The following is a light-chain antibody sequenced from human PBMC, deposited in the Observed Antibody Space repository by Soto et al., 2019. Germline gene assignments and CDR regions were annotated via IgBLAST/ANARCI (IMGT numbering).Light chain of an antibody. CDR3: QQYDSFSVT. CDR2: DVS. J-gene: IGKJ1*01. Sequence: SATRRASQTISSWLAWYQQKPGKAPKLLIYDVSALKRGVPPRFSGSGSGTEFTLTISSLQPEDFATYYCQQYDSFSVTFGQGTKVDIK. V-gene: IGKV1-5*01. CDR1: QTISSW.